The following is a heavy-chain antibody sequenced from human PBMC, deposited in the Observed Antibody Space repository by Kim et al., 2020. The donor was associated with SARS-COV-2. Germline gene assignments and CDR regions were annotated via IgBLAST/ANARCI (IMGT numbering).Heavy chain of an antibody. D-gene: IGHD2-2*02. J-gene: IGHJ6*03. V-gene: IGHV1-69*04. Sequence: SVKVSCKASGGTFSSYAISWVRQAPGQGLEWMGRIIPILGIANYAQKFQGRVTITADKSTSTAYMELSSLRSEDTAVYYCARETRDPHTGPYVVPAAIERYYYYYYMDVWGKGTTVTVSS. CDR3: ARETRDPHTGPYVVPAAIERYYYYYYMDV. CDR1: GGTFSSYA. CDR2: IIPILGIA.